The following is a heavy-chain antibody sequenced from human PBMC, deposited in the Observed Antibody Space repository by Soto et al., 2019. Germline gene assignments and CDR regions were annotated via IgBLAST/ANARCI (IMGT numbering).Heavy chain of an antibody. J-gene: IGHJ6*02. CDR1: GFTFSSYA. D-gene: IGHD6-19*01. V-gene: IGHV3-23*01. Sequence: GGSLRLSCAASGFTFSSYAMSWVRQAPGKGLEWVSAISGSGGSTYYADSVKGRFTISRDNSKNTLYLQMNSLRAEDTAVYYCAKRGSGRNYYAMDVWGQGTTVTLAS. CDR3: AKRGSGRNYYAMDV. CDR2: ISGSGGST.